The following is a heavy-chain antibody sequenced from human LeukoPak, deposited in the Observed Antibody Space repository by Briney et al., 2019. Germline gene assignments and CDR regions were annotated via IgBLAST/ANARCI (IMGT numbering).Heavy chain of an antibody. J-gene: IGHJ4*02. V-gene: IGHV3-23*01. Sequence: GGSLRLSCAASGLTFSSYAMSWVRQAPGKGLEWVSAISGSGGSTYYADSVKGRFTISRDNSKNTLYLQMNSLRAEDTAVYHCAKDQTMVRGVLKGIDYWGQGTLVTVSS. D-gene: IGHD3-10*01. CDR1: GLTFSSYA. CDR3: AKDQTMVRGVLKGIDY. CDR2: ISGSGGST.